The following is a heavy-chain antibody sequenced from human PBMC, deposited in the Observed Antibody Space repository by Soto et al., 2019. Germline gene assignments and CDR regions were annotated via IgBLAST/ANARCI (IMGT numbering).Heavy chain of an antibody. Sequence: SETLSLTCTVSGGSISSYYWSWIRQPPGKGLEWIGYIYYSGSTNYNPSLKSRVTISVDTSKNQFSLKLSSVTAADTAVYYCARGGRYYDFWSGPRNFDYWGQGTLVTVSS. J-gene: IGHJ4*02. V-gene: IGHV4-59*01. CDR2: IYYSGST. CDR1: GGSISSYY. D-gene: IGHD3-3*01. CDR3: ARGGRYYDFWSGPRNFDY.